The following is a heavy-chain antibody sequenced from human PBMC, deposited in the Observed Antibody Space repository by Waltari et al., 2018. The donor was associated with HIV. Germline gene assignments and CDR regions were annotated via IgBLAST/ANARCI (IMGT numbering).Heavy chain of an antibody. D-gene: IGHD4-4*01. CDR3: ARERDYSISFDY. J-gene: IGHJ4*02. Sequence: QVQLVQSGAEVKKPGASVKVSCKASGYTFTGYYMHWVRQAPGQGLEWMGRINPNSGGTNPAKKFQGRVTMTRDTSISTAYMELSRLRSDDTAVYYCARERDYSISFDYWGQGTLVTVSS. CDR2: INPNSGGT. CDR1: GYTFTGYY. V-gene: IGHV1-2*06.